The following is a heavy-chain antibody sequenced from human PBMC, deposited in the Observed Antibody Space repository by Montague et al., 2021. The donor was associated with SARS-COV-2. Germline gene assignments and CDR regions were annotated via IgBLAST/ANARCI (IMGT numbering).Heavy chain of an antibody. CDR3: ARTSASSDY. CDR1: GDSVSRNSAA. CDR2: TYYRSKWYN. V-gene: IGHV6-1*01. Sequence: CAISGDSVSRNSAAWNWKRQSPASRLDRLGGTYYRSKWYNDYAVSVKSRITINPDTSKNQISLQLNSVTPEDTAVYYCARTSASSDYWGQGTLVTVSS. J-gene: IGHJ4*02. D-gene: IGHD1-26*01.